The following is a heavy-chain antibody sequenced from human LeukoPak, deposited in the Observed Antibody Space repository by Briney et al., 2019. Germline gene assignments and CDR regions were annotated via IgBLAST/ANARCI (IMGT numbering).Heavy chain of an antibody. V-gene: IGHV3-66*02. J-gene: IGHJ4*02. CDR3: ARSAARSTLAPFDY. CDR2: LYSGGKT. Sequence: RGGSLRLSCAASGFTLSSRYMTWVGQAPGKGVEGGSVLYSGGKTYYTDSVKGRFTISRDTSKNTLYLQMNSLSGEDTAVYYCARSAARSTLAPFDYWGQGTLVTVSS. CDR1: GFTLSSRY.